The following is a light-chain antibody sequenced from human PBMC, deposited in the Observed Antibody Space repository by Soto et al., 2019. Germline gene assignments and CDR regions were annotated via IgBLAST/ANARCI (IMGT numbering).Light chain of an antibody. CDR1: SSDVGGYNY. CDR3: SSYAGSSNV. J-gene: IGLJ1*01. CDR2: EVN. V-gene: IGLV2-8*01. Sequence: QSALTQPPSASGSPGQSVAISCTGTSSDVGGYNYVSWYQQHPGKAPKLMIYEVNKRSSGVPDRFSGSKSVNTASLTVSGLQAEDEADYYCSSYAGSSNVFGTGTKLTVL.